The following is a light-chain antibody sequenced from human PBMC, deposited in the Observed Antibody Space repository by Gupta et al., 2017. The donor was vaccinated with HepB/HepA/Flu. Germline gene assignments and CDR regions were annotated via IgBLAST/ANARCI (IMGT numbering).Light chain of an antibody. J-gene: IGLJ2*01. Sequence: SYVLPPPPSVSVAPGKTARITCGGNNIGSKSVHWYQQKPGQAPVLVVYDDSDRPSGIPERFSVSNSGNTATLTISRVEAGDEADDYCQVWDSSSDHRGVVFGGGTKLTVL. CDR3: QVWDSSSDHRGVV. V-gene: IGLV3-21*03. CDR2: DDS. CDR1: NIGSKS.